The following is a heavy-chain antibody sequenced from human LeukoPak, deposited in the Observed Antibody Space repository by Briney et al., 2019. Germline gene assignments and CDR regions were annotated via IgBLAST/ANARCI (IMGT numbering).Heavy chain of an antibody. CDR3: ARGHSGSYQRTDAFDI. Sequence: PGRSLRLSCAASGFTFTFSSYGMHWVRQAPGKGLEWVAFISYDGSNKYYADSVKGRFTISRDNSKNTLYLQMNSLRAEDTAVYYCARGHSGSYQRTDAFDIWGQGTMVTVSS. CDR1: GFTFTFSSYG. D-gene: IGHD1-26*01. J-gene: IGHJ3*02. V-gene: IGHV3-30*03. CDR2: ISYDGSNK.